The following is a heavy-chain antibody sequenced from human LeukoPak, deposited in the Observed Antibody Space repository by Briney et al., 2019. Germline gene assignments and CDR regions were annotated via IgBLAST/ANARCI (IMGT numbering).Heavy chain of an antibody. CDR1: GLTFSSYA. CDR3: ARGGSSSFAY. D-gene: IGHD6-6*01. Sequence: GGSLRLSCAASGLTFSSYAMNWVRQAPGKGLEWVSGITDSGGSTYYADSMKGRFTISGDNSKNTLYLQMSSLRAEDTAVYYCARGGSSSFAYWGQGTLVTVSS. J-gene: IGHJ4*02. V-gene: IGHV3-23*01. CDR2: ITDSGGST.